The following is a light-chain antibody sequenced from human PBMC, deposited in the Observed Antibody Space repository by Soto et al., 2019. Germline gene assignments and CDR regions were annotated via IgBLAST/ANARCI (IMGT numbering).Light chain of an antibody. J-gene: IGLJ3*02. CDR2: DVS. V-gene: IGLV2-14*01. CDR1: SSDVGGHNS. Sequence: QSVLTQPASVSGSPGQSITISCTGTSSDVGGHNSVAWYQHNPGKAPKLMIYDVSNRPSGVSSRFSGSKSGNTASLSISGLQAEDEADYYCCAYVSSNTLLFGGGTKLTVL. CDR3: CAYVSSNTLL.